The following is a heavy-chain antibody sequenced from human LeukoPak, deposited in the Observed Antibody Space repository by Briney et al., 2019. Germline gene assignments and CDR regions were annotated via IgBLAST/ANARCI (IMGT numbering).Heavy chain of an antibody. Sequence: SETLSLTCTVSGGSISSGDYYWSWIRQPPGKGLEWIGYIYYSGSTYYNPSLKSRVTISVDTSKNQFSLKLSSMTAADTAVYYCASYDFWSGYHDYWGQGTLVTVSS. D-gene: IGHD3-3*01. CDR1: GGSISSGDYY. CDR3: ASYDFWSGYHDY. V-gene: IGHV4-30-4*02. CDR2: IYYSGST. J-gene: IGHJ4*02.